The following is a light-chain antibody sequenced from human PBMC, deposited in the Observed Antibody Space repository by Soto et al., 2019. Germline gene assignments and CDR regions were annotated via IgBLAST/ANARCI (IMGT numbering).Light chain of an antibody. V-gene: IGKV3-20*01. CDR1: QSVSSSY. Sequence: EIVLTQSPGTLSLSPGERATLSCRASQSVSSSYLAWYQQKPGQAPRLLIYGASSRATGIPDRFSGSGSGTDFTLTIDRLQPDDFATYYCQQYGNSPITFGQGTRLEIK. CDR3: QQYGNSPIT. J-gene: IGKJ5*01. CDR2: GAS.